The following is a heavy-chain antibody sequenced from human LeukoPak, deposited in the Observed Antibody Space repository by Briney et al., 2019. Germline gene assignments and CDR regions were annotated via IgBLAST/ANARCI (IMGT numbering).Heavy chain of an antibody. CDR2: INPNSGGT. Sequence: ASVKVSCKASGYTFTGYYTHWVRQAPGQGLEWMGWINPNSGGTNYAQKFQGRVTMTRDTSISTAYMELSRLRSDDAAVYYCARDPVTGTTNFDYWGQGTLVTVSS. D-gene: IGHD1-20*01. V-gene: IGHV1-2*02. J-gene: IGHJ4*02. CDR3: ARDPVTGTTNFDY. CDR1: GYTFTGYY.